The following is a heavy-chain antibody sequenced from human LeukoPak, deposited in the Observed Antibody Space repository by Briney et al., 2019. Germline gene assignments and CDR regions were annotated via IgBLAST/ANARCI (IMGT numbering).Heavy chain of an antibody. D-gene: IGHD4-17*01. Sequence: ASVKVSCKASGYTFTSYGISWVRQAPGQGLEWMGWISAYNGNTNYAQKLKGRVTMTTDTSTSTAYMELSSLRSDDTAVYYCARDEGDTVTRRTFDIWGQGTMVTVSS. CDR1: GYTFTSYG. CDR3: ARDEGDTVTRRTFDI. J-gene: IGHJ3*02. V-gene: IGHV1-18*01. CDR2: ISAYNGNT.